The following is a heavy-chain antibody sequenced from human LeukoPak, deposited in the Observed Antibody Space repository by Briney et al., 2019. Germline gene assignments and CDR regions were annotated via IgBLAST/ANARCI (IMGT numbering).Heavy chain of an antibody. CDR1: GYTFTGYY. Sequence: GASVEVSCKASGYTFTGYYMHWVRQAPGQGLEWMGWINANSGATNYAQNFQGRVTMTRDTSISAAYMDLSRLRSDDTAVYYCTKGLSTGWFDPWGQGTLVTVSS. J-gene: IGHJ5*02. D-gene: IGHD2-2*01. CDR2: INANSGAT. V-gene: IGHV1-2*02. CDR3: TKGLSTGWFDP.